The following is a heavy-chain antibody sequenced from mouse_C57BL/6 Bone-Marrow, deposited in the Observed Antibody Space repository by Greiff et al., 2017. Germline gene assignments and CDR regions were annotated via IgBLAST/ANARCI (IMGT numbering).Heavy chain of an antibody. CDR2: ISSGGSYT. V-gene: IGHV5-6*01. Sequence: EVHLVESGGDLVKPGGSLKLSCAASGFTFSSYGMSWVRQTPDKRLEWVATISSGGSYTYYPDSVKGRFTISRDNAKNTLYLQMSSLKSEDTAMYYCARHRFSMDVWGQGTSVTVSS. CDR1: GFTFSSYG. CDR3: ARHRFSMDV. J-gene: IGHJ4*01.